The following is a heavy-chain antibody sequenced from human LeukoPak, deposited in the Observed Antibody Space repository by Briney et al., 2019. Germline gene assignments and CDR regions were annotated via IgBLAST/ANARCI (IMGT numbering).Heavy chain of an antibody. V-gene: IGHV3-30-3*01. D-gene: IGHD5-12*01. CDR3: ARDAVAGLATRGWYFDL. J-gene: IGHJ2*01. Sequence: GGSLRLSCAASGFTFSSYAMRWIRQAPGEGLEWVAVISYDGSNKYYADSVKGRFTISRDNSKNTLYLQMNSLRAEDTAVYYCARDAVAGLATRGWYFDLWGRGTLVTVSS. CDR2: ISYDGSNK. CDR1: GFTFSSYA.